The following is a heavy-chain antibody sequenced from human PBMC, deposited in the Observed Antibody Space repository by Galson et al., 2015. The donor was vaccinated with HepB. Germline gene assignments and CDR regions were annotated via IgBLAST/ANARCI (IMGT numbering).Heavy chain of an antibody. D-gene: IGHD2-8*01. CDR2: INVNNGDT. CDR1: GYTFTGYY. J-gene: IGHJ4*02. CDR3: RRGSLIRPRSVVEY. Sequence: SCKASGYTFTGYYMHWLRQAPGHGLECMGWINVNNGDTSYAPKFQGRITMTRDTSISTVYVELNMLRSDDTAMYYCRRGSLIRPRSVVEYWGQGALVTVSS. V-gene: IGHV1-2*02.